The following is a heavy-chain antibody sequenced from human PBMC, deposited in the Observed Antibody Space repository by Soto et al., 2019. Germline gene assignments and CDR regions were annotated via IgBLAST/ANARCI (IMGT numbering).Heavy chain of an antibody. V-gene: IGHV4-59*01. J-gene: IGHJ4*02. Sequence: SETLSLTCTVSGGSISSYYWSWIRQPPGKGLEWIGYIYYSGSTNYNPSLKSRVTISVDTSKNQFSLKLSSVTAADTAVYYCARTYYYDSSGYGNFDYWGQGTLVTVSS. CDR2: IYYSGST. CDR1: GGSISSYY. D-gene: IGHD3-22*01. CDR3: ARTYYYDSSGYGNFDY.